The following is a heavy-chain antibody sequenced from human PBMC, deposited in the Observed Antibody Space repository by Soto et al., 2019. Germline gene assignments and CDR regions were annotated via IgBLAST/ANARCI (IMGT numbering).Heavy chain of an antibody. CDR3: ARKSTRYCSGGSCYGGWFDP. V-gene: IGHV4-30-2*01. J-gene: IGHJ5*02. CDR1: GGSISSGGYS. D-gene: IGHD2-15*01. Sequence: SETLSLTCAVSGGSISSGGYSWSRIRQPPGKGLEWIGYIYHSGSTYYNPSLKSRVTISVDRSRNQFSLKLSSVTAADTAVYYCARKSTRYCSGGSCYGGWFDPWGQGTLVTVSS. CDR2: IYHSGST.